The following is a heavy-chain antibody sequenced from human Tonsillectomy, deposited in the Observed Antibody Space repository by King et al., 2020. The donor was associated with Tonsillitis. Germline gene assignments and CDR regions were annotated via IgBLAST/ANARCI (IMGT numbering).Heavy chain of an antibody. CDR1: GFTFSNAW. CDR2: IRSKTDGGPT. D-gene: IGHD5-12*01. V-gene: IGHV3-15*01. Sequence: VQLVESGGGLVKPGGSLRISCAASGFTFSNAWMSWVRQAPGKGLEWVGRIRSKTDGGPTDYAAPVNGRFTISRDDSKNTLYLEMNSLKTEYTAVYYCTTVNWLRGDVDYWGQGTLVTVSS. J-gene: IGHJ4*02. CDR3: TTVNWLRGDVDY.